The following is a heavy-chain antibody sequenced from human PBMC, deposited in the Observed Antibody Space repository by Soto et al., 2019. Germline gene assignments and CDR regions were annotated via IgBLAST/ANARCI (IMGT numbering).Heavy chain of an antibody. D-gene: IGHD2-15*01. CDR1: GYTFTSYG. Sequence: GASVKVSCKASGYTFTSYGISWVRQAPGQRLEWMGWINAGNGNTKYSQKFQGRVTITRDTSASTAYMELSSLRSEDTAVYYCARADYIVGWFDPWGQGTLVTVSS. CDR3: ARADYIVGWFDP. CDR2: INAGNGNT. J-gene: IGHJ5*02. V-gene: IGHV1-3*01.